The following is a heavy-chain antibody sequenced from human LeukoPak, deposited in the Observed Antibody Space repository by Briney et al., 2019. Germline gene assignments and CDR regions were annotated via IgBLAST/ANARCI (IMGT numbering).Heavy chain of an antibody. V-gene: IGHV4-59*01. D-gene: IGHD4-11*01. CDR2: VDHTGST. J-gene: IGHJ6*03. Sequence: SETLSLTCTVSDDSITMYYWTWIRQPPGKGLEWIGYVDHTGSTKFNPSLNGRVSISRNTSKNFFSLTLRSVTAADTAVYFCARGRVSSSTWYSTYYYFFYMDFWGKGTTVTVSS. CDR3: ARGRVSSSTWYSTYYYFFYMDF. CDR1: DDSITMYY.